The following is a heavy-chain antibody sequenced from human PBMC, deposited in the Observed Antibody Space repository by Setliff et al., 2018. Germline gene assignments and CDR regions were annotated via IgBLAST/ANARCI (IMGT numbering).Heavy chain of an antibody. V-gene: IGHV3-74*01. CDR1: GFTFSSYW. D-gene: IGHD3-22*01. CDR2: INSDGSST. J-gene: IGHJ3*01. Sequence: GGSLRLSCAASGFTFSSYWMHWVRQAPGKGLVWVSRINSDGSSTSYADSVKGRFTISRDNAKNTLYLQMNSLRGEDTAVYYCVRDRWKVIVNRGDDAFDLWGQGAMVTVSS. CDR3: VRDRWKVIVNRGDDAFDL.